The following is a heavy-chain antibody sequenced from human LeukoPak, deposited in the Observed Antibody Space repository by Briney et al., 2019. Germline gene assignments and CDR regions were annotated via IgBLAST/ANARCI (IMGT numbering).Heavy chain of an antibody. J-gene: IGHJ4*02. D-gene: IGHD3-3*01. Sequence: EASVKVSCKASGGTFSSYAISWVRQAPGQGLEWMGGIIPIFGTANYAQKFQGRVTMTRNTSISTAYMELSSLRSEDTAVYYCARGLSRYDFWSGYLGYWGQGTLVTVSS. CDR1: GGTFSSYA. CDR2: IIPIFGTA. V-gene: IGHV1-69*05. CDR3: ARGLSRYDFWSGYLGY.